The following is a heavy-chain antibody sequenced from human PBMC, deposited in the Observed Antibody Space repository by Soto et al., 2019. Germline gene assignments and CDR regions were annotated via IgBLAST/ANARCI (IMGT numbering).Heavy chain of an antibody. Sequence: PSETLSLTCTVSGGSISSYYWSWIRQPPGKGLEWIGYIYYSGSTNYNPSLKSRVTISVDTSKNQFSLKLSSVTAADTAVYYCAASETRFWFDPWGQGTLVTVSS. CDR3: AASETRFWFDP. V-gene: IGHV4-59*01. J-gene: IGHJ5*02. CDR1: GGSISSYY. D-gene: IGHD1-7*01. CDR2: IYYSGST.